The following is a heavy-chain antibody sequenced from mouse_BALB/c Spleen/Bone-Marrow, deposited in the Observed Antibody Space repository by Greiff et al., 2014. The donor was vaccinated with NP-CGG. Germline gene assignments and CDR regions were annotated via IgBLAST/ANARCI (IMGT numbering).Heavy chain of an antibody. CDR1: GYAFTNYL. J-gene: IGHJ4*01. V-gene: IGHV1-54*01. D-gene: IGHD2-4*01. CDR2: INSGSGGT. Sequence: KESCKGSGYAFTNYLIEWVKQRPGQGLEWIGVINSGSGGTKYNEKFKGKATLTADKSSSTAYMQLSSLTSDDSAVYFCARAITDAMDYWGQGTSVTVS. CDR3: ARAITDAMDY.